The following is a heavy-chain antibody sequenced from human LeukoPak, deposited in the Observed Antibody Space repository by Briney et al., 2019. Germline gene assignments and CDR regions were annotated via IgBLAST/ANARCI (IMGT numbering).Heavy chain of an antibody. V-gene: IGHV4-39*07. Sequence: SETLSLTCTVSGASISSDDYFWGWIRQPPGKGLEWIATIYYSGNTYYNPSLSSRVTISADSSKTQFSLRLRSVTAADAAVYFCARTRGRVSKTDFDSWGQGTLVTVSS. CDR1: GASISSDDYF. D-gene: IGHD5/OR15-5a*01. J-gene: IGHJ4*02. CDR2: IYYSGNT. CDR3: ARTRGRVSKTDFDS.